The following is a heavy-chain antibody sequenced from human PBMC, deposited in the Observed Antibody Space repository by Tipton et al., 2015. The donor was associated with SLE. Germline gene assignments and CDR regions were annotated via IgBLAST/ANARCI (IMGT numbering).Heavy chain of an antibody. CDR2: IFYSGNS. CDR3: ARRTRAAAGRIFDS. V-gene: IGHV4-39*07. Sequence: GLVKPSQTLSLTCTVSGGSISSNYHYWGWIRQTPGKGLEWIGSIFYSGNSNYNPSLKSRVTISVDTSKNEFSLKLNSVSAADTAVYYCARRTRAAAGRIFDSWGQGRLVTVSS. J-gene: IGHJ4*02. CDR1: GGSISSNYHY. D-gene: IGHD6-13*01.